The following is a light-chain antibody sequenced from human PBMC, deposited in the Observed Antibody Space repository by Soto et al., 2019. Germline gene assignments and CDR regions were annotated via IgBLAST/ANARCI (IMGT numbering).Light chain of an antibody. J-gene: IGLJ1*01. V-gene: IGLV1-44*01. Sequence: QSVLTQPPSTSGTPGQRVTISCSGSRSNIGSNTVTWYQQLPGTAPKLLIYSNNQRPSGVPDRFSGSKSGTSASLAISGLQSQDEAAYYCPAWDDSLHGSYVFRTGPKVPVL. CDR1: RSNIGSNT. CDR2: SNN. CDR3: PAWDDSLHGSYV.